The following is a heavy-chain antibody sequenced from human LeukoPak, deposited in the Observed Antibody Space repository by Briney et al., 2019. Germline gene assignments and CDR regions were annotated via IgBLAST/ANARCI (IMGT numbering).Heavy chain of an antibody. CDR2: IYPGDFDT. J-gene: IGHJ4*02. CDR3: ARRITGSYYFDY. V-gene: IGHV5-51*01. Sequence: KAGESLKISCQASGYKITSHWIAWVRQMPGKSPECMGIIYPGDFDTRYSPSFQGQVVISVDKSSNVAYLQWTTLKASDTAMYYCARRITGSYYFDYWGQGTLVTVSS. D-gene: IGHD1-26*01. CDR1: GYKITSHW.